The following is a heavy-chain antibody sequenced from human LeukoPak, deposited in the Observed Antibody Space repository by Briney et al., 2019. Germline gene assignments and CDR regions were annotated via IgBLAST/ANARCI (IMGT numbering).Heavy chain of an antibody. V-gene: IGHV3-53*04. CDR1: GFTFSNAW. CDR2: IYSGGTT. D-gene: IGHD5-18*01. Sequence: GGSLRLSCAASGFTFSNAWMSWVRQAPGKGLEWVSTIYSGGTTYYADSVMGRFTISRHNSRNTLYLQMSSLRAEDTAVYYCARVDTVMAYYFDLWGQGTLVTVSS. CDR3: ARVDTVMAYYFDL. J-gene: IGHJ4*02.